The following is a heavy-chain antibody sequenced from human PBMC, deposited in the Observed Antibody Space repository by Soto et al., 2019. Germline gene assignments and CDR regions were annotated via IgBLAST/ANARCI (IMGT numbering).Heavy chain of an antibody. J-gene: IGHJ3*02. Sequence: SGGSLRLSCAASGFTFDDYAMHWVRQAPGKGLEWVSGISWNSGSIGYADSVKGRFTISRDNAKNSLYLQMNSLRAEDTALYYCAKDIEIGVGATTGGHMAHAFDIWGQGTMVTVSS. CDR3: AKDIEIGVGATTGGHMAHAFDI. CDR1: GFTFDDYA. V-gene: IGHV3-9*01. D-gene: IGHD1-26*01. CDR2: ISWNSGSI.